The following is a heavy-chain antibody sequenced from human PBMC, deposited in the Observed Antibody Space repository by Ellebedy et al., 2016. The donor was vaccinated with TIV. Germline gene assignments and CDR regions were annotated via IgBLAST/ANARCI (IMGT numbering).Heavy chain of an antibody. V-gene: IGHV4-34*01. CDR1: GGSFSGYY. J-gene: IGHJ4*02. Sequence: SETLSLTCAVYGGSFSGYYWSWIRQPPGKGLEWIGEINHSGSTNYNPSLKSRVTISVDTSKNQFSLKLSSVTAADTAVYYCARRGHLRALDYWGQGTLVTVSS. CDR3: ARRGHLRALDY. D-gene: IGHD3-16*01. CDR2: INHSGST.